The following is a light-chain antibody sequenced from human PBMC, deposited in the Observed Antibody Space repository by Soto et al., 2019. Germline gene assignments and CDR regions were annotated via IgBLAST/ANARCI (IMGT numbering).Light chain of an antibody. CDR3: AAWDDSLSGWV. J-gene: IGLJ3*02. CDR2: RNN. Sequence: QSVLTQPPSASGTPGQWVTISCSGSSSNIGSNFVYWYQQFPGTAPKLLIYRNNQRPSGVPDRFSGSKSGTSASLAISGLPSEDEADYYCAAWDDSLSGWVFGGGTKVTVL. CDR1: SSNIGSNF. V-gene: IGLV1-47*01.